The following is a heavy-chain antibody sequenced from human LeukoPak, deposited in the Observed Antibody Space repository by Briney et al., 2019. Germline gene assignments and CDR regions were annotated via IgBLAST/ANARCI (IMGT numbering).Heavy chain of an antibody. V-gene: IGHV3-48*01. CDR1: GFTFSSYS. Sequence: GGSLRLSCAASGFTFSSYSMNWVRQAPGKGLEWVSFISSNSRAILYTDSVKGRFTSSRDNAKNSLYLQMNNLRVEDTAVYYCARDVGVYGDYAILGYWGQGTLVTVSS. J-gene: IGHJ4*02. D-gene: IGHD4-17*01. CDR2: ISSNSRAI. CDR3: ARDVGVYGDYAILGY.